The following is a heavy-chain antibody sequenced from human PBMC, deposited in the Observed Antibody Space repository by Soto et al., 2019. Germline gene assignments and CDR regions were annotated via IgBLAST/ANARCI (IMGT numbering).Heavy chain of an antibody. V-gene: IGHV4-39*01. D-gene: IGHD1-26*01. CDR2: IYYSWST. J-gene: IGHJ5*02. CDR3: AHLLINWFDP. Sequence: QLQLQESGPGLVKPSETLSLTCTVSVGSISSSSYYLVWIRQPPGKGLEWIGSIYYSWSTYYNPSLKSGVNISVNTSRTQLSLKLSFVTAADTAVYYCAHLLINWFDPWCQGTLVTVSS. CDR1: VGSISSSSYY.